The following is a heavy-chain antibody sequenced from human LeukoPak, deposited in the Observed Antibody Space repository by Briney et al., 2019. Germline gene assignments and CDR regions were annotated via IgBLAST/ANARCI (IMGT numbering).Heavy chain of an antibody. Sequence: PSQTLSLTCTVSGGSISSGGYYWSWIRHHPGKGLEWIGYIYYTGSTYYNPSLKSRVTISVDTSKNQFSLKLSSVTAADTAVYYCARKRARITMIVVVRSAYYFDYWGQGTLVTVSS. D-gene: IGHD3-22*01. CDR2: IYYTGST. V-gene: IGHV4-31*03. J-gene: IGHJ4*02. CDR3: ARKRARITMIVVVRSAYYFDY. CDR1: GGSISSGGYY.